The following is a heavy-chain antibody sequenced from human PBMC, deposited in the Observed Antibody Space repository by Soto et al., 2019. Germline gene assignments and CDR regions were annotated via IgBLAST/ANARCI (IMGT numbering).Heavy chain of an antibody. CDR1: GGTFSSYA. V-gene: IGHV1-69*13. CDR3: ARDRSDYYDSSGYYSGFDY. D-gene: IGHD3-22*01. CDR2: IIPIFGTA. J-gene: IGHJ4*02. Sequence: ASVKVSCKASGGTFSSYAISWVRQAPGQGLEWMGGIIPIFGTANYAQKFQGRVTITADESASTAYMELSSLRSEDTAVYYCARDRSDYYDSSGYYSGFDYWGQGTLVTVSS.